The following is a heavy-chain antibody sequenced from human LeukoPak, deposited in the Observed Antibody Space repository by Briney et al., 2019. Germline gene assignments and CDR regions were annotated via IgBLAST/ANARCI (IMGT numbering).Heavy chain of an antibody. J-gene: IGHJ4*02. D-gene: IGHD6-19*01. Sequence: ASVKVSCKASGYTFTSYYIYWVRQAHGQGLEWMGRINPKSGGTNYAQKFQGRVTMTSDTSISTAYMELSRVTSDDTAVYYCARVWDSGWSVFEYWGQGTLVTVSS. V-gene: IGHV1-2*06. CDR2: INPKSGGT. CDR3: ARVWDSGWSVFEY. CDR1: GYTFTSYY.